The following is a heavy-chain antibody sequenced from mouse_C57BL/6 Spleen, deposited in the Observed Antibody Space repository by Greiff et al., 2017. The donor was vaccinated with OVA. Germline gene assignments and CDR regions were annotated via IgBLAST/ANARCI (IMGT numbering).Heavy chain of an antibody. J-gene: IGHJ2*01. D-gene: IGHD2-4*01. CDR3: ARTEYYDYGYYFDY. Sequence: VQLQQPGAELVMPGASVKLSCKASGYTFTSYWMHWVKQRPGQGLEWIGEIDPSDSYTNYNQKFKGKSTLTVDKSSSTAYMQLSSLTSEDSAVYYCARTEYYDYGYYFDYWGQGTTLTVSS. V-gene: IGHV1-69*01. CDR1: GYTFTSYW. CDR2: IDPSDSYT.